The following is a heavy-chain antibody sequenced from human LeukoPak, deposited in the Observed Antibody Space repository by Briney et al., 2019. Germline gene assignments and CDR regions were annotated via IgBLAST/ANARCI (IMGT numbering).Heavy chain of an antibody. CDR1: GFTFSSYS. Sequence: GGSLRLSCAASGFTFSSYSMKWVRQAPGEGLEWVSYISSSSSTIYYADSVKGRFTISRDNAKNSLYLQMNSLRAEDTAVYYCAHFKWSGYSYGSEFDYWGQGTLVTVSS. V-gene: IGHV3-48*01. D-gene: IGHD5-18*01. J-gene: IGHJ4*02. CDR3: AHFKWSGYSYGSEFDY. CDR2: ISSSSSTI.